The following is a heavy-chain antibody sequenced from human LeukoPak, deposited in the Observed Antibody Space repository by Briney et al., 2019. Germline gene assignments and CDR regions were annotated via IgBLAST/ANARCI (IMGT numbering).Heavy chain of an antibody. V-gene: IGHV1-58*01. J-gene: IGHJ4*02. Sequence: SVKVSCKTSGFNFFTSAVQWVRQTRGQRLEWMGWIVGGSGTTKFGQKFQQRVTFTRDMSTSTGYMELSNLTVEDTAVYYCAGASAPEVLAAGLDHWGQGTLVSVS. D-gene: IGHD6-13*01. CDR2: IVGGSGTT. CDR3: AGASAPEVLAAGLDH. CDR1: GFNFFTSA.